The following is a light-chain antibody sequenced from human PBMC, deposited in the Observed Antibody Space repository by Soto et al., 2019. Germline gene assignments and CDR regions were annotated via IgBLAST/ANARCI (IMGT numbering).Light chain of an antibody. CDR1: SSNIGAGYD. CDR3: QSYDSSLSGSRVV. V-gene: IGLV1-40*01. CDR2: GNS. J-gene: IGLJ2*01. Sequence: QSALTQPPSVSGAPGQRVTISCTGSSSNIGAGYDVRWYQQLPGTAPKLLIYGNSNRPSGVPDRFSGSKSGTSASLAITGLQAEDEADYYCQSYDSSLSGSRVVFGGGTKLTVL.